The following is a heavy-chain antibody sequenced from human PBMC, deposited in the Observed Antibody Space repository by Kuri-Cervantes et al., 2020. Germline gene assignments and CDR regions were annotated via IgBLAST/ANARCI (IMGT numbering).Heavy chain of an antibody. CDR1: GFTFSSYW. V-gene: IGHV3-7*01. Sequence: GGSLRLSCAASGFTFSSYWMSWVRQAPGKGLEWVASIRQDGGDKYYVDSVKGRFTISRDNANYSLYLQMSSLRAEDTAVYYCARDMTHPMATIIAYYYYGLDVWGQGTTVTVSS. D-gene: IGHD5-24*01. J-gene: IGHJ6*02. CDR2: IRQDGGDK. CDR3: ARDMTHPMATIIAYYYYGLDV.